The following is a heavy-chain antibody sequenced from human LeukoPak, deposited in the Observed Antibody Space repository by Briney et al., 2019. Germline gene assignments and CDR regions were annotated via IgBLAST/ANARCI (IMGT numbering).Heavy chain of an antibody. J-gene: IGHJ5*02. D-gene: IGHD6-19*01. CDR3: ARVGIAVAGRLGWFDP. V-gene: IGHV4-30-2*01. Sequence: SQTLSLTCAVSGGSISSGGYSWSWIRQPPGKGLEWIGYIYHSGSTYYNPSLKSRVTISVDRSKNQFSPKLSSVTAADTAVYYCARVGIAVAGRLGWFDPWGQGTLVTVSS. CDR1: GGSISSGGYS. CDR2: IYHSGST.